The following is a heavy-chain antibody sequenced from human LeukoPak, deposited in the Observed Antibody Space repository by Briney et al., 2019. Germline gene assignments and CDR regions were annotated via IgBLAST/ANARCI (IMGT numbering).Heavy chain of an antibody. CDR3: ARLPGIVATIERYFDY. Sequence: KVGESLKISYKGSGYSFNSYWIGWVRQMPGKGLEWMGIIYPGDSDTRYSPSFQGQVTISADKSISTAYLQWSSLKASDTAMYYRARLPGIVATIERYFDYWGQGTLVTVSS. V-gene: IGHV5-51*01. J-gene: IGHJ4*02. CDR2: IYPGDSDT. CDR1: GYSFNSYW. D-gene: IGHD5-12*01.